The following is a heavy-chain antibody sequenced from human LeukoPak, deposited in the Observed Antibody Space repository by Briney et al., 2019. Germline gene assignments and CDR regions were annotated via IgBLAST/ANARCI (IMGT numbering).Heavy chain of an antibody. J-gene: IGHJ3*02. CDR1: GGSISSGDYY. CDR2: IYYSGST. CDR3: AREIFGVARKDAFDI. Sequence: PSETLSLTCTVSGGSISSGDYYWSWIRQPPGKGLEWIGYIYYSGSTYYHPSLKSRVTISVDTSKNQFSLKLSSVTAADTAVYYCAREIFGVARKDAFDIWGQGTMVTVSS. V-gene: IGHV4-30-4*08. D-gene: IGHD3-3*01.